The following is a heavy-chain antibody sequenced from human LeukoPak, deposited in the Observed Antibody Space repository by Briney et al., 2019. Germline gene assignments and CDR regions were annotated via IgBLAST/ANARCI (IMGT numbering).Heavy chain of an antibody. CDR1: GFTFSNYW. V-gene: IGHV3-74*01. Sequence: GGSLRLSCAASGFTFSNYWMHWVRQVPGKGLVCVSRINIGGTSTSYADSVKGRFTISRDNAKNALYLQMNSLRAEDTAVYYCARGSSDWYGIDYWGQGALVNVSS. CDR2: INIGGTST. D-gene: IGHD6-19*01. CDR3: ARGSSDWYGIDY. J-gene: IGHJ4*02.